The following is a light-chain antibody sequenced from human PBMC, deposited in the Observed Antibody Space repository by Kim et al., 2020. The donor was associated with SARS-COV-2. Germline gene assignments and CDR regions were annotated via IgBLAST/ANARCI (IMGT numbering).Light chain of an antibody. V-gene: IGLV2-14*03. CDR3: SSYTSSSTYV. CDR2: DFS. CDR1: SSDGGGHNH. Sequence: QSITISFTETSSDGGGHNHVSCYQQHAGKAPKLMIYDFSKRPPGVSTRFSGSKSGNTASLTISGLQAEDEADYYCSSYTSSSTYVFGSGTKVTVL. J-gene: IGLJ1*01.